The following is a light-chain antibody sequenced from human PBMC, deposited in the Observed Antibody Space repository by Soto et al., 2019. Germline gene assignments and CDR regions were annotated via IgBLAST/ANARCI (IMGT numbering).Light chain of an antibody. CDR2: DVS. CDR1: SSDVGGYNY. CDR3: CSYAGSYTFVV. V-gene: IGLV2-11*01. J-gene: IGLJ2*01. Sequence: QSALTQPRSVSGSPGQSVTISCTGTSSDVGGYNYVSWYQQHPGKAPKRMIYDVSKRPSGVPDRFSGSKSGNTASLTISGLQAEDEADYYCCSYAGSYTFVVFGGGTKLTV.